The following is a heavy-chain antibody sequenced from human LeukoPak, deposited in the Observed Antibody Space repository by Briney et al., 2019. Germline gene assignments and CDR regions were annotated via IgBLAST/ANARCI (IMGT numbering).Heavy chain of an antibody. J-gene: IGHJ3*02. CDR1: GGTFSSYA. D-gene: IGHD6-13*01. CDR2: IIPIFGTA. V-gene: IGHV1-69*05. Sequence: SVKVSCKASGGTFSSYAISWVRQAPGQGREWMGGIIPIFGTANYAQKLQGRVTMTTDTSTSTAYMELRSLRSDDTAVYYCARDSSSWSDAFDIWGQGTMVTVSS. CDR3: ARDSSSWSDAFDI.